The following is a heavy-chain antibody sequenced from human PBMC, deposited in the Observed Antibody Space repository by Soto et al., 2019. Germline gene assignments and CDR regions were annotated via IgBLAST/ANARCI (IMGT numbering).Heavy chain of an antibody. Sequence: SETLSLTCTVSGGSISSSTYYWGWIRQPPGKGLEWIGSIYYSGSTYYNPSLKSRVTISVDTSKNQFSLKLSSVTAADTALYYCARQSSMAPVTFDYWGQGPLGTVSS. CDR1: GGSISSSTYY. CDR2: IYYSGST. D-gene: IGHD4-17*01. J-gene: IGHJ4*02. V-gene: IGHV4-39*01. CDR3: ARQSSMAPVTFDY.